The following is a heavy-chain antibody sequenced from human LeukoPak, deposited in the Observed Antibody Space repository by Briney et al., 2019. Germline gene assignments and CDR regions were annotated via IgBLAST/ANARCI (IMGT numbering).Heavy chain of an antibody. CDR2: VYQSGTT. CDR3: ARIFIRNGYSSYFDC. Sequence: SETLSLTCTVSGFSISSGHYWGWVRQPQGAGLEWIGSVYQSGTTYYNPSLKSRVTTSVDMSKNQFSLRLRPVTAADTAVYYCARIFIRNGYSSYFDCWGQGTLVTVSS. J-gene: IGHJ4*02. V-gene: IGHV4-38-2*02. D-gene: IGHD5-18*01. CDR1: GFSISSGHY.